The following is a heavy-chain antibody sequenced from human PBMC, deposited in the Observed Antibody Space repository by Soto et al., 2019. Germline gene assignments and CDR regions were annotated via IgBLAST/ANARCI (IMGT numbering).Heavy chain of an antibody. CDR3: AREGFCSSGSCALYSHEFFGMDV. D-gene: IGHD2-15*01. CDR2: INTYNSNI. J-gene: IGHJ6*02. Sequence: ASVKVSCKASRYNFERYGISWVRQAPGQGLEWMGWINTYNSNIKYAQKLEGRVTMTADTFTSTAYMELRSLTSDDTAVYYCAREGFCSSGSCALYSHEFFGMDVWGQGTTVTVSS. CDR1: RYNFERYG. V-gene: IGHV1-18*01.